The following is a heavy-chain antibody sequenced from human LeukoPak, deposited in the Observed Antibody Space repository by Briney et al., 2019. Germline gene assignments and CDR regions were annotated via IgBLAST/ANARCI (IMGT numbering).Heavy chain of an antibody. CDR1: RYTLTELS. Sequence: ASVKVSCKVSRYTLTELSMDWVRQAPGKGLEWMGGCDPEDGETIYAQKFQGRVTMTEDTSTDTAYMELSRLRSDDTAVYYCARDGIAAAGYTMFYYYYYMDVWGKGTTVTVSS. J-gene: IGHJ6*03. D-gene: IGHD6-13*01. CDR2: CDPEDGET. V-gene: IGHV1-24*01. CDR3: ARDGIAAAGYTMFYYYYYMDV.